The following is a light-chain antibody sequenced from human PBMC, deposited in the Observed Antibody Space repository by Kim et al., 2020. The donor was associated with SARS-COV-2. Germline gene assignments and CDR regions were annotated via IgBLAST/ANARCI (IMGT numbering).Light chain of an antibody. CDR2: KAS. V-gene: IGKV1-5*03. Sequence: ISSWLAWYQQKPGKAPKLLIYKASSLESGVPSRFSGSGSGTEFTLTISSLQPDDFATYYCQQYDSYPWTFGQGTKVDIK. J-gene: IGKJ1*01. CDR3: QQYDSYPWT. CDR1: ISSW.